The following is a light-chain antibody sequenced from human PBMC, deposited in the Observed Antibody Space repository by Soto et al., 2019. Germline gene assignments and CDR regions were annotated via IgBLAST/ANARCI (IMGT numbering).Light chain of an antibody. CDR3: SSYTISSTYV. Sequence: QSVLTQPASVSGSPGQSITISCTGTSSDIGGYNYVSWYQQHPGEAPKLMIYEVTNRPSGVSNRFSGSKSGSTASLTISGLQAEDEADYYCSSYTISSTYVFGTGTKVTVL. J-gene: IGLJ1*01. CDR1: SSDIGGYNY. CDR2: EVT. V-gene: IGLV2-14*01.